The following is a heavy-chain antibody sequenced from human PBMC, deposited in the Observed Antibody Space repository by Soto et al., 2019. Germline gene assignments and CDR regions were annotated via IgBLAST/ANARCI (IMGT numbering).Heavy chain of an antibody. CDR2: IYYSGSS. CDR1: GGSISSRGSY. Sequence: SETLSLTCAVSGGSISSRGSYWSWIRQLPGKGLEWIGFIYYSGSSHYSPSLKSRVTISIDTSQNQFSLKLTSVTAADTAMYFCARDTPSQDSWGSEGDFDVWGQGTMVTVSS. D-gene: IGHD7-27*01. J-gene: IGHJ3*01. CDR3: ARDTPSQDSWGSEGDFDV. V-gene: IGHV4-31*11.